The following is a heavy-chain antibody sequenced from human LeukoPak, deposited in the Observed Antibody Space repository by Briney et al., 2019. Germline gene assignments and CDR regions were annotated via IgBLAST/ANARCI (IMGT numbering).Heavy chain of an antibody. D-gene: IGHD2-2*01. J-gene: IGHJ5*02. V-gene: IGHV4-39*07. CDR1: GGSISSSSYY. Sequence: SETLSLTCTVSGGSISSSSYYWGWIRQPPGKGLEWIGSIYYSGSTYYNPSRKSRVTISVDTSKNQFSLKLSSVTAADTAVYYCAGARIEYQLLPNWFDPWGQGTLVTVSS. CDR3: AGARIEYQLLPNWFDP. CDR2: IYYSGST.